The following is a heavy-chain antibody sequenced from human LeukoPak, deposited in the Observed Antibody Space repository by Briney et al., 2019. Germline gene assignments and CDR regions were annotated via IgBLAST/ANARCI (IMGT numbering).Heavy chain of an antibody. V-gene: IGHV4-34*01. CDR3: ARVEEATTFNP. D-gene: IGHD1-1*01. CDR2: INHSGST. CDR1: GGSFSGYY. J-gene: IGHJ5*02. Sequence: SETLSLTCAVYGGSFSGYYWSWIRQPPGKGLEWIGEINHSGSTNYNPSLKSRVTISVDTSKNQFSLKLSSVTAADTAVYYCARVEEATTFNPWGQGTLVTVSS.